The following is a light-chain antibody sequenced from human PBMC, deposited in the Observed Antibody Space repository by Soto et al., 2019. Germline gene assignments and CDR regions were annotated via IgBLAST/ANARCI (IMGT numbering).Light chain of an antibody. CDR3: QQYSNWPAWT. CDR2: DAS. V-gene: IGKV3-15*01. Sequence: EIMMTQSPATLSVSPGERATLSCRASQSISSNLAWYQQKPGQAPRLLIYDASTRATGIPARFSGSGSGTEFTLTISSLQSEDFAVYYCQQYSNWPAWTFGQGTRVEIK. J-gene: IGKJ1*01. CDR1: QSISSN.